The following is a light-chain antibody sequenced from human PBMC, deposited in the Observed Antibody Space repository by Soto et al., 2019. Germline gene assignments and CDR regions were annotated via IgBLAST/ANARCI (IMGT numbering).Light chain of an antibody. CDR1: QTVSSSY. CDR2: GAS. Sequence: EIVLTQSPGTLSLSPGERATLSCRASQTVSSSYLACYQQKPGQAPRLLIYGASSRATGIPDRFSGSGSGTDFTLTITRLEPEDSAAYYCQQYGSSPYTFGQGTKLDIK. V-gene: IGKV3-20*01. CDR3: QQYGSSPYT. J-gene: IGKJ2*01.